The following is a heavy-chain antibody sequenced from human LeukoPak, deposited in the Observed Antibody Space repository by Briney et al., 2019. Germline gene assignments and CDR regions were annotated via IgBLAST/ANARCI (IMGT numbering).Heavy chain of an antibody. Sequence: GGSLRLSCAASGFSLQYYWMAWVRQAPGMGLEWVAHIKEDGTQKFYVDSVRGRFTISKDDARNALYLQMNSLRDENTAIYYCVRGGWELDYWGQGTLVIVSS. CDR2: IKEDGTQK. J-gene: IGHJ4*02. CDR1: GFSLQYYW. V-gene: IGHV3-7*01. D-gene: IGHD4-23*01. CDR3: VRGGWELDY.